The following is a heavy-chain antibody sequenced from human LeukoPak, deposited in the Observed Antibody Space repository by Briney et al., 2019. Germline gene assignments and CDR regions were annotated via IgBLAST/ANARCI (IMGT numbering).Heavy chain of an antibody. V-gene: IGHV4-39*01. CDR3: ARTSSSFRYKDY. Sequence: SETLSLTCTVSGGSISSSSYYWGWIRQPPGKGLGWIGSIYYSGSTYYNPSLKSRVTISVDTSKNQFSLKLSSVTAADTAVYYCARTSSSFRYKDYWGQGTLVTVSS. J-gene: IGHJ4*02. CDR1: GGSISSSSYY. D-gene: IGHD6-6*01. CDR2: IYYSGST.